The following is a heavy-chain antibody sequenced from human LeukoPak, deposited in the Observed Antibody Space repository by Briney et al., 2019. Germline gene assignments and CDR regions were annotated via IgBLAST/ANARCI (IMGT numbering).Heavy chain of an antibody. D-gene: IGHD6-13*01. CDR3: ARSIAAAGTTNYYYYYMDV. Sequence: PSQTLSLTCTVSGGSISSGSYYWSWIRQPPGKGLEWIGYIYYSGSTNYNPSLKSRVTISVDTSKNQFSLKLSSVTAADTAVYYCARSIAAAGTTNYYYYYMDVWGKGTTVTISS. V-gene: IGHV4-61*01. CDR1: GGSISSGSYY. J-gene: IGHJ6*03. CDR2: IYYSGST.